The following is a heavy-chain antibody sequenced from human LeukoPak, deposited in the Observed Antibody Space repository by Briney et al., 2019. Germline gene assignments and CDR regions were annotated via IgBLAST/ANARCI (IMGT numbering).Heavy chain of an antibody. J-gene: IGHJ4*02. Sequence: ASVKVSCKASGYTFTAYYLHWVRQAPGLGLEWMGWINPNSGGTNYAQKFQGRVTMTRDTSISTAYMELSRLRSDDTAVYYCARASDFWSGYPSIYFDYWGQGTLVTVSS. CDR1: GYTFTAYY. D-gene: IGHD3-3*01. CDR2: INPNSGGT. V-gene: IGHV1-2*02. CDR3: ARASDFWSGYPSIYFDY.